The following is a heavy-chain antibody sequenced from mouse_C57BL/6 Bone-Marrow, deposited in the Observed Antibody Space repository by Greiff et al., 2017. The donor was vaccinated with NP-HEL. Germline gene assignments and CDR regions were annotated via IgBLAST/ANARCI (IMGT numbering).Heavy chain of an antibody. CDR3: ARREGITTVVAPYAMDY. J-gene: IGHJ4*01. CDR1: GYTFTGYW. CDR2: ILPGSGST. D-gene: IGHD1-1*01. Sequence: VKLQESGAELMKPGASVKLSCKATGYTFTGYWIEWVKQRPGHGLEWIGEILPGSGSTNYNEKFKGTATFTADTSSNTAYMQLSSLTTEDSAIYYCARREGITTVVAPYAMDYWGQGTSVTVSS. V-gene: IGHV1-9*01.